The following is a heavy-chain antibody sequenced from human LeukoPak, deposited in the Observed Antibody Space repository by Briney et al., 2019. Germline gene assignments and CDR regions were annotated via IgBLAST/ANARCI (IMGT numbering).Heavy chain of an antibody. J-gene: IGHJ4*02. CDR1: GGTFSTYA. Sequence: SLKLSCTASGGTFSTYAISWVRQAPGQGLEWMGGIVPMFNTTNYAQKFQGRVTITADESTSTAYMELSSLRSDDTAVYYCASPPSGDGGSFEYWGQGTLVTVSS. D-gene: IGHD3-10*01. CDR2: IVPMFNTT. CDR3: ASPPSGDGGSFEY. V-gene: IGHV1-69*13.